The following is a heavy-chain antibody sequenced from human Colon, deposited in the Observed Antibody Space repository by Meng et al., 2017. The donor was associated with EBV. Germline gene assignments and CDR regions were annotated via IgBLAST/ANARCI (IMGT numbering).Heavy chain of an antibody. V-gene: IGHV7-4-1*02. CDR1: GYTFINYA. CDR2: INTHTGNP. Sequence: QAQRVQSGSELKKPGASVKVSCKASGYTFINYAINWVRQAPGQGLEWMGWINTHTGNPTYGQGFTGRFVLSSDTSVSTANLQISSLKAEDTAVYYCARGGPYPDSSGFHWYFDLWGRGTLVTVSS. J-gene: IGHJ2*01. D-gene: IGHD3-22*01. CDR3: ARGGPYPDSSGFHWYFDL.